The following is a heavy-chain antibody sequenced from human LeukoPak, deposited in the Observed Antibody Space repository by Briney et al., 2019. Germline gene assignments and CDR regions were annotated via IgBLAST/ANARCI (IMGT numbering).Heavy chain of an antibody. CDR1: GYAFTGHY. CDR3: VRERVSVAGWFDP. D-gene: IGHD6-19*01. V-gene: IGHV1-2*02. Sequence: ASVKVSCKASGYAFTGHYMHWVRQAPGQGPEWMGWIDPNSGGTDYAQRCQGRVTMTRDTSINTIYMELSSLRSDDTAVYYCVRERVSVAGWFDPWGQGTLVTVSS. CDR2: IDPNSGGT. J-gene: IGHJ5*02.